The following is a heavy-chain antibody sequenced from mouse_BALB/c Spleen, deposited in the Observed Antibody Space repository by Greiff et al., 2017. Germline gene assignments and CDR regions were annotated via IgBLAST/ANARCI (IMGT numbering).Heavy chain of an antibody. D-gene: IGHD6-2*01. V-gene: IGHV1-80*01. CDR3: ARSSLRAMDY. CDR1: GYAFSSYW. CDR2: IYPGDGDT. J-gene: IGHJ4*01. Sequence: VQLQKSGAELVRPGSSVKISCKASGYAFSSYWMNWVKQRPGQGLEWIGQIYPGDGDTNYNGKFKGKATLTADKSSSTAYMQLSSLTSEDSAVYFCARSSLRAMDYWGQGTSVTVSS.